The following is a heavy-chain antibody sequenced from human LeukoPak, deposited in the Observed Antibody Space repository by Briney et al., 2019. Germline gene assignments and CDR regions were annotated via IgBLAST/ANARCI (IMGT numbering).Heavy chain of an antibody. CDR3: AKDDARYCSSTSCYFIDY. V-gene: IGHV3-30*18. J-gene: IGHJ4*02. D-gene: IGHD2-2*01. CDR1: GFTFSSYG. CDR2: ISYDGSYK. Sequence: PGGSLRLSCAASGFTFSSYGMHWVRQAPGKGLEWVAVISYDGSYKYYADSVKGRFTISRDNSKNTLYLQMNSLRAEDTAVYYCAKDDARYCSSTSCYFIDYWGQGTLVTVSS.